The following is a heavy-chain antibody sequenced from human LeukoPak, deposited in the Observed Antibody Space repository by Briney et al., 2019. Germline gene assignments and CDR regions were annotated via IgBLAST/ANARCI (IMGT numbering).Heavy chain of an antibody. D-gene: IGHD4-23*01. J-gene: IGHJ4*02. V-gene: IGHV3-33*06. CDR2: IWYDGSNK. CDR1: GFTFSSYG. CDR3: AKYAPPTTMVTRFFDY. Sequence: GGSLRLSCAASGFTFSSYGMHWVRQAPGKGLEWVAVIWYDGSNKYYADSVKGRFTISRDNSKNTLYLQMNSLRAEDTAVYYCAKYAPPTTMVTRFFDYWGQGTLVTVSS.